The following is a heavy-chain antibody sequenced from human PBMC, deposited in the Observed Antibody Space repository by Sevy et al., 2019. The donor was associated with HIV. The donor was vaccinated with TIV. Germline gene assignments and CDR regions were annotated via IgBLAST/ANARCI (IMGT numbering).Heavy chain of an antibody. Sequence: GGSLRLSCVASGFTFSSYSMSWVRQAPGKGLEWLAYINSRSNTIYYADSVKGRFTSSRDNAKRSLFLQMDSLRAEDTAVYYCARDDYGSSGYYYWDWGQGTLVTVSS. D-gene: IGHD3-22*01. CDR1: GFTFSSYS. CDR3: ARDDYGSSGYYYWD. CDR2: INSRSNTI. J-gene: IGHJ1*01. V-gene: IGHV3-48*01.